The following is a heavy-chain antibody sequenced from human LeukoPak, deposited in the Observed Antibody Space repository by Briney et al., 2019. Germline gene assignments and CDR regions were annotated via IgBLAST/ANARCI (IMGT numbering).Heavy chain of an antibody. J-gene: IGHJ4*02. CDR2: ISYDGSNK. V-gene: IGHV3-30*03. Sequence: GGSLRLSCAASGFTFSSYDMHWVRQAPGKGLEWVAVISYDGSNKYYADSVKGRFTISRDNSKNTLYLQMNSLRSEDTAVYYCARELFITRLAQGYKTPTNDYWGQGTLVTVSS. CDR3: ARELFITRLAQGYKTPTNDY. D-gene: IGHD5-24*01. CDR1: GFTFSSYD.